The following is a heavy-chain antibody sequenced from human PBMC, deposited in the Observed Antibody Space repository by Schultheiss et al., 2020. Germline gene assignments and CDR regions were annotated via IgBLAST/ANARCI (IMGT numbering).Heavy chain of an antibody. D-gene: IGHD3-10*01. CDR3: ARGKVRNYYGSGSYYSY. CDR2: MKGDGTVR. CDR1: GFTFSTSW. V-gene: IGHV3-7*03. Sequence: GGSLRLSCAASGFTFSTSWMSWVRQSPAKGLEWVANMKGDGTVRYYVDSVKGRFTISRDNAKNSLYLQMNSLRAEDTAVYYCARGKVRNYYGSGSYYSYWGQGTLVTVSS. J-gene: IGHJ4*02.